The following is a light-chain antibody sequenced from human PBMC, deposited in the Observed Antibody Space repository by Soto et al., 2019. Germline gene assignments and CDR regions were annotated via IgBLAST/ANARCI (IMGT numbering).Light chain of an antibody. CDR3: QESYSTLSIT. V-gene: IGKV1-39*01. CDR1: LTINNY. J-gene: IGKJ5*01. CDR2: AAS. Sequence: DIQMTQSPSSLSASVGDRVTITCRASLTINNYLNWYQQKPGKAPKLLFYAASSVQSGVPSRFSGSGSGTEFTLTISSLEPVDFATYYCQESYSTLSITFGQGTRLEIK.